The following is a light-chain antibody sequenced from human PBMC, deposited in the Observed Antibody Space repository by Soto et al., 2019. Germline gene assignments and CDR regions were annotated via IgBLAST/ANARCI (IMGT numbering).Light chain of an antibody. CDR2: GAS. J-gene: IGKJ1*01. Sequence: EIVLTQSPATLSLSPGESATLSCRASRSVSNYLAWYQQKPGQAPRLLMYGASTRATDIPARFSGSGSGTEFTLTITGLQSEDFAGYYCQQYNGWQWTFGLGTKVDIK. CDR3: QQYNGWQWT. CDR1: RSVSNY. V-gene: IGKV3-15*01.